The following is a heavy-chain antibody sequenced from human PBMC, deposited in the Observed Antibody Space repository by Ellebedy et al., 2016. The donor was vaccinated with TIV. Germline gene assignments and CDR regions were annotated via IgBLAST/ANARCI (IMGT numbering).Heavy chain of an antibody. Sequence: SETLSLXXFVAGGSISTYYWHWIRQPPGKGLEWVGYTHYSGATSYNPSLNSRVTLSLDTSKNQLSLRLSSVTAADTAVYYCAREYSAFDYWGQGTPVTVSS. CDR1: GGSISTYY. V-gene: IGHV4-59*01. D-gene: IGHD2-21*01. J-gene: IGHJ4*02. CDR2: THYSGAT. CDR3: AREYSAFDY.